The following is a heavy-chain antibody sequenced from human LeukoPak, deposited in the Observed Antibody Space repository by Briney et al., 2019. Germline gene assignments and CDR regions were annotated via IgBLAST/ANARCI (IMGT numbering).Heavy chain of an antibody. CDR2: ISGSGGST. CDR3: AKDLDSSGYYDYYYYGMDV. V-gene: IGHV3-23*01. Sequence: GGPLRLSCAASGFTFSSYAMSWVRQAPGKGLEWVSAISGSGGSTYYADSVKGRFTISRDNSKNTLYLQMNSLRAEDTAVYYCAKDLDSSGYYDYYYYGMDVWGQGTTVTVSS. D-gene: IGHD3-22*01. CDR1: GFTFSSYA. J-gene: IGHJ6*02.